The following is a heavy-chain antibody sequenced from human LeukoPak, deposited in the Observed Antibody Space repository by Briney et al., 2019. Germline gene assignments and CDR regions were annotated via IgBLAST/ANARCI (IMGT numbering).Heavy chain of an antibody. J-gene: IGHJ4*02. V-gene: IGHV3-20*04. CDR2: INWNGGST. D-gene: IGHD3-22*01. Sequence: GGSLRLSCAASGFTFDDYGMSWVRQAPGKGLGWVSGINWNGGSTGYADSVKCRFTISRDTDKNSLYLQMNSLRAEDTALYYCARAYYDSSGYLTSDYWGQGTLVTVSS. CDR1: GFTFDDYG. CDR3: ARAYYDSSGYLTSDY.